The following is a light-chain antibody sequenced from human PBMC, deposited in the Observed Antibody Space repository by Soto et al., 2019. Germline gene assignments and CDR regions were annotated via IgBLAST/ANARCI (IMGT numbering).Light chain of an antibody. Sequence: DIQLTQSPSSLSASVGDKVTITCRASQSIRSYLNWVQQKPGKAPKLLIYDASSLQTGVPSRFSGSGSGTNFSLTISSLQHEDFATYYCQQSYSTPPCTFGQGTKVEIK. CDR3: QQSYSTPPCT. CDR1: QSIRSY. J-gene: IGKJ1*01. V-gene: IGKV1-39*01. CDR2: DAS.